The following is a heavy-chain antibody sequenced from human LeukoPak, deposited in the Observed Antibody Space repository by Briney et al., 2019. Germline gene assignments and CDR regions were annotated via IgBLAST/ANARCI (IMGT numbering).Heavy chain of an antibody. CDR2: IKQDGSNK. D-gene: IGHD2-2*01. CDR1: GFTFSSYW. J-gene: IGHJ4*02. Sequence: PGGSLRLSCAASGFTFSSYWMSWVRQAPGKGLEWVANIKQDGSNKYYADSVKGRFTISRDNSKNTLYLQMNRLTAEDTAVYYCAKDRCSSTSCYPVGGSPDYWGQGTLVTVSS. V-gene: IGHV3-7*01. CDR3: AKDRCSSTSCYPVGGSPDY.